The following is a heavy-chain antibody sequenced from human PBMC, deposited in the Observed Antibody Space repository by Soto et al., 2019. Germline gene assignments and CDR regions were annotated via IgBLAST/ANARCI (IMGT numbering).Heavy chain of an antibody. CDR1: GGTLSDHG. CDR3: ARGFYCSGNYYTGPSAFDI. D-gene: IGHD3-10*01. V-gene: IGHV1-69*06. CDR2: TIPVFNTA. Sequence: QVQLEQSGAEVKKPGSSVKVSCKASGGTLSDHGVAWLRQAPGQGLEWMGGTIPVFNTAKYARKFQGRVTVNADITMNRAYMERSSLLSEDTAFYYGARGFYCSGNYYTGPSAFDIWGQGTMVIVSS. J-gene: IGHJ3*02.